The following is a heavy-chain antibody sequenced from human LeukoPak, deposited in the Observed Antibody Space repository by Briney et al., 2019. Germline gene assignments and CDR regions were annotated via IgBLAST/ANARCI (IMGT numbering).Heavy chain of an antibody. CDR2: IYTSGST. Sequence: PSETLSLTCTVSGGSISSYYWSWIRQPAGKGLELIGRIYTSGSTNYNPSLKSRVTMSVDTSKNQFSLKLSSVTAADTALYFCAKLAKLGKAHYFDHWGQGTPVTVSS. J-gene: IGHJ4*02. D-gene: IGHD1-1*01. V-gene: IGHV4-4*07. CDR3: AKLAKLGKAHYFDH. CDR1: GGSISSYY.